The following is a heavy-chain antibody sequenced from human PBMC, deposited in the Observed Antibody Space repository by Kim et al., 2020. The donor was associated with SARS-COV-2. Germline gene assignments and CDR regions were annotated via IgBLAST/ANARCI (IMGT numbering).Heavy chain of an antibody. D-gene: IGHD6-13*01. V-gene: IGHV3-33*01. J-gene: IGHJ4*01. CDR3: ATVFGPYSSTWYSFDY. CDR1: GFTLSSRG. Sequence: GRSLRLSCAVSGFTLSSRGMHWVRQAPGKGLEWVAVIWYDGTNKYYADSVKGRFTISRDNSKNTLYLQMSSLRAEDTAIYYCATVFGPYSSTWYSFDYWG. CDR2: IWYDGTNK.